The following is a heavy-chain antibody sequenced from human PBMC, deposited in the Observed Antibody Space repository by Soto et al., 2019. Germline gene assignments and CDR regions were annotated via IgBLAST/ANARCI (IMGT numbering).Heavy chain of an antibody. CDR3: ARDHGYDSSGENDAFDI. V-gene: IGHV4-30-4*01. D-gene: IGHD3-22*01. Sequence: PSETLSLTCTVSGGSISSGDYYWSWIRQPPGKGLEWIGYIYYSGSTYYNPSLKSRVTISVDTSKNQFSLKLSSVTAADTAVYYCARDHGYDSSGENDAFDIWGQGTMVT. CDR2: IYYSGST. J-gene: IGHJ3*02. CDR1: GGSISSGDYY.